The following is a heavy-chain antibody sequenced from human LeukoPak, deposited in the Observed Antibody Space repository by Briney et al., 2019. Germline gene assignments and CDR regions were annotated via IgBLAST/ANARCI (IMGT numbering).Heavy chain of an antibody. Sequence: GESLKFSCKGSGYIFTTYWIGWVRQMPGKGLEWMGIIYPGDSDTTYSPSFQGQVTLSADKSISTAYLQWSSLKASDTAMYYCARGSSSWARDFDYWGQGTLVSVSS. CDR3: ARGSSSWARDFDY. CDR2: IYPGDSDT. D-gene: IGHD6-13*01. J-gene: IGHJ4*02. V-gene: IGHV5-51*01. CDR1: GYIFTTYW.